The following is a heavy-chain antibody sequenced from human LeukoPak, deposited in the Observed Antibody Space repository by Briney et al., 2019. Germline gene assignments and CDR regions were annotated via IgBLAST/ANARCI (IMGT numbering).Heavy chain of an antibody. J-gene: IGHJ6*02. CDR3: AREPSSRYYYCGMDV. Sequence: SETLSLTCTVSGGPISSYYWSWIRQPAGKGLEWIGRIYTSGSTNYNPSLKSRVTMSVDTSKNQFSLKLSSVTAADTAVYYCAREPSSRYYYCGMDVWGQGTTVTVSS. CDR2: IYTSGST. D-gene: IGHD6-13*01. CDR1: GGPISSYY. V-gene: IGHV4-4*07.